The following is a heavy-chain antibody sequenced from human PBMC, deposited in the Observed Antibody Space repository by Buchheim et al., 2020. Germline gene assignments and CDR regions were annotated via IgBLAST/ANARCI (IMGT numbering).Heavy chain of an antibody. J-gene: IGHJ6*02. CDR1: GGSFSGYY. V-gene: IGHV4-34*01. Sequence: QVQLQQWGAGLLKPSETLSLTCAVYGGSFSGYYWSWIRQPPGKGLEWIGEINHSGSTNYNPSLKSRVTISVDTSKNQFSPKLSSVTAADTAVYYCARGYRFGYNYYYYGMDVWGQGTT. D-gene: IGHD5-18*01. CDR2: INHSGST. CDR3: ARGYRFGYNYYYYGMDV.